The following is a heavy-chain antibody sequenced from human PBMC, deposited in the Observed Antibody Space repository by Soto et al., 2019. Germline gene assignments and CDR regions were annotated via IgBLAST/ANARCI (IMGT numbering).Heavy chain of an antibody. CDR1: GYTFTDYD. J-gene: IGHJ5*02. CDR2: MNPNSGET. D-gene: IGHD2-15*01. CDR3: ARVAVAARPRWYNWFDP. V-gene: IGHV1-8*01. Sequence: QEQLVQSGAEVKKPGASVKVSCKTSGYTFTDYDINWVRQATGQGLEWIGWMNPNSGETGYAQKCQGRDPMTRSASLSTADLELRSLRSEDTAVYYCARVAVAARPRWYNWFDPWGQGTLVTVSS.